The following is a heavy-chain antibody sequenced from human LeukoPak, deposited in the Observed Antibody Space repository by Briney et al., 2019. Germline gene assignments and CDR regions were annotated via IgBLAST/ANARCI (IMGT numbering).Heavy chain of an antibody. J-gene: IGHJ4*02. CDR3: ARDPVAIDYGGNPNC. CDR2: IIPILGIA. V-gene: IGHV1-69*04. Sequence: ASVKVSCKASGGTFSSYAISWVRQAPGQGLEWMGRIIPILGIANYAQKFQGRVTITADKSTSTAYMERSSLRSEYTAVYYCARDPVAIDYGGNPNCWGQGTLVTVSS. CDR1: GGTFSSYA. D-gene: IGHD4-23*01.